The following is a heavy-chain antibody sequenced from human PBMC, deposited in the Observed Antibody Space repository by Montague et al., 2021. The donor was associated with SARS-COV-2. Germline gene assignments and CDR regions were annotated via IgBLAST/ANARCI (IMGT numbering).Heavy chain of an antibody. J-gene: IGHJ3*01. Sequence: SETLSLTCTVSGGPITNNIDYWVWIRQPPGKGLEWIGSIYYTGNTYYNPSLKSRVTISVVTSKNHFTLKLSSVTAAETAVYYCARLKRYFDSSGSPSAFDFWGQGTKVTVSS. CDR2: IYYTGNT. CDR1: GGPITNNIDY. V-gene: IGHV4-39*02. CDR3: ARLKRYFDSSGSPSAFDF. D-gene: IGHD3-22*01.